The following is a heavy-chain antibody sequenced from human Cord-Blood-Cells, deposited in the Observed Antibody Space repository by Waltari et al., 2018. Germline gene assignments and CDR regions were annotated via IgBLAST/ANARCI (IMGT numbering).Heavy chain of an antibody. CDR2: IWYDGSNK. V-gene: IGHV3-33*01. Sequence: QVQLVESGGGVVQPGRSLRLSCAASGFTFSSYGMHWVRQAPGKGLEWVAVIWYDGSNKYHADSVKGRFTISRDNSKNTLYLQMNSLRAEDTAVYYCARRMRSGNLFDYWGQGTLVTVSS. D-gene: IGHD3-10*01. J-gene: IGHJ4*02. CDR1: GFTFSSYG. CDR3: ARRMRSGNLFDY.